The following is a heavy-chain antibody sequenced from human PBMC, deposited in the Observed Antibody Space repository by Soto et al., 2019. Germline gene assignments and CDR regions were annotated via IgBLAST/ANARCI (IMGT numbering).Heavy chain of an antibody. CDR3: ARVDILTVYGCMDV. D-gene: IGHD3-9*01. Sequence: SETLSLTCAVSGYSISSGYYWGWIRQPPGKGLEWIGSIYHSGSTYYNPSLKSRVTISVDTSKNQFSLKLSSVTAADTAVYYCARVDILTVYGCMDVWGQGTTVTVSS. CDR2: IYHSGST. J-gene: IGHJ6*02. CDR1: GYSISSGYY. V-gene: IGHV4-38-2*01.